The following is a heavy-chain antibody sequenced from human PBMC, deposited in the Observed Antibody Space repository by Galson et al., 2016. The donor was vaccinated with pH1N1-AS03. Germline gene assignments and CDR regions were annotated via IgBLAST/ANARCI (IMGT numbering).Heavy chain of an antibody. Sequence: SLRLSCAASGFTFSNFGMHWLRQAPGKGLEWVALIWYDGSKKYYADSVQGRFTISRDNSRNTLFLQMNSLTAEDTAIYYCASVGGVSTWSLDYRGQGTLVTVSS. CDR1: GFTFSNFG. J-gene: IGHJ4*02. V-gene: IGHV3-33*08. CDR2: IWYDGSKK. D-gene: IGHD3-3*01. CDR3: ASVGGVSTWSLDY.